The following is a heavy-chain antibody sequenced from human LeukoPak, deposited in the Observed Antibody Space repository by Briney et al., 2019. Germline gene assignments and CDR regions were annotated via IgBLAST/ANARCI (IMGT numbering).Heavy chain of an antibody. V-gene: IGHV1-2*02. Sequence: ASVKVSCKASGYTFTGYYMHWVRQAPGQGLEWMGWINPNSGGTNYAQKFQGRVTMTRDTSISTAYMELSRLRSDDTAVYYCARDLGVAAVYYYYYYMDVWGKGTTVTVSS. CDR3: ARDLGVAAVYYYYYYMDV. CDR1: GYTFTGYY. J-gene: IGHJ6*03. D-gene: IGHD2-15*01. CDR2: INPNSGGT.